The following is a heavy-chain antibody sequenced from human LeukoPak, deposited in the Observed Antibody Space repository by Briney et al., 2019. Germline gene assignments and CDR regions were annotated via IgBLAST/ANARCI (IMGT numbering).Heavy chain of an antibody. J-gene: IGHJ4*02. D-gene: IGHD2-15*01. CDR1: GFTFSSYA. CDR2: ISSNGGST. Sequence: GGSLRLSCSASGFTFSSYAMHWVRQAPGKGLEYVSAISSNGGSTYYADSVKGRFTISRDNSKNTLYLQMSSLRAEDTAVYYCAKQLGYCSDGSCYFPYWGQGTLVTVSS. CDR3: AKQLGYCSDGSCYFPY. V-gene: IGHV3-64D*06.